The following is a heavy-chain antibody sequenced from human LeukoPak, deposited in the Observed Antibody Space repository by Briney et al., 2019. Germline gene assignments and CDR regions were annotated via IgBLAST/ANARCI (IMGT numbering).Heavy chain of an antibody. CDR1: GYTFTNYG. D-gene: IGHD3-3*01. V-gene: IGHV1-18*01. J-gene: IGHJ5*02. CDR3: ARITYDFWSGYYMPDDP. Sequence: ASVKVSCKASGYTFTNYGISWVRQAPGQGLEWMGWISIYNGNTDYAQKLRGRVTMTTDTSASTAYMELRSLRSDDTAVYYCARITYDFWSGYYMPDDPWGQGTLVTVSS. CDR2: ISIYNGNT.